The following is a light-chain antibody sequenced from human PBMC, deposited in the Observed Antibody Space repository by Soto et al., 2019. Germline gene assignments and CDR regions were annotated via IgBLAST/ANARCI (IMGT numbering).Light chain of an antibody. J-gene: IGKJ4*01. CDR1: QSVTSY. Sequence: EIVLTQSPSTLSLSPGDRATLSCRASQSVTSYLAWYQQKPGQAPRLLIYHVSNRATGIPARFSGSGSGTDFTLTISSLEPEDFAVYYCQQRNNWPPRITFGGGTKVEIK. CDR3: QQRNNWPPRIT. V-gene: IGKV3-11*01. CDR2: HVS.